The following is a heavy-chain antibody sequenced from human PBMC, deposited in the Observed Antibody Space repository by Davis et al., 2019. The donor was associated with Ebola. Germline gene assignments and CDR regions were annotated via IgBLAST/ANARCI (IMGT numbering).Heavy chain of an antibody. CDR2: IYYSGST. CDR1: GGSISSGDYY. V-gene: IGHV4-30-4*01. D-gene: IGHD6-13*01. J-gene: IGHJ4*02. Sequence: MPSETLSLTCTVSGGSISSGDYYWSWIRQPPGKGLEWIGYIYYSGSTYYNPSLKSRVTISVDTSKNQFSLKLSSVTAADTAVYYCARSPSYSRFDYWGQGTLVTVSS. CDR3: ARSPSYSRFDY.